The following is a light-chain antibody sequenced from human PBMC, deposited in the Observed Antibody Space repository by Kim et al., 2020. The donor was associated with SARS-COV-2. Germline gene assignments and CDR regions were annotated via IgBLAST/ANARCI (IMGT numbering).Light chain of an antibody. CDR2: KTS. CDR3: QQYNNYPRT. J-gene: IGKJ1*01. V-gene: IGKV1-5*03. CDR1: QSIGTR. Sequence: ASVCDIVTITCRANQSIGTRLAWYQQKPGKAPTLLIYKTSTLQSGVPSSFSGSGSGTEFTLSIGNLQPDDFATYYCQQYNNYPRTFGQGTKVDIK.